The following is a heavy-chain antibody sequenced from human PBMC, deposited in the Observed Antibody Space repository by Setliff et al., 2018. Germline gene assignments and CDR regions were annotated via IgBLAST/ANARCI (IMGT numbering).Heavy chain of an antibody. D-gene: IGHD3-22*01. CDR1: GFTFSSYA. CDR3: AKLRYYYDSSGYYYYYYIDV. J-gene: IGHJ6*03. CDR2: ISDSGGST. Sequence: GGSLRLSCAGSGFTFSSYAMSWVRQAPGKGLEWVSTISDSGGSTYYADSVKGRFTISRDSSKNTLYLQMNSLRAEDTAVYYCAKLRYYYDSSGYYYYYYIDVWGKGTTVTVSS. V-gene: IGHV3-23*01.